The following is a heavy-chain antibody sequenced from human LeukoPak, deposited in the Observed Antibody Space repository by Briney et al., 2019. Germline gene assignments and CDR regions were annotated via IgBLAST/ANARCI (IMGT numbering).Heavy chain of an antibody. V-gene: IGHV3-7*01. D-gene: IGHD3-3*01. J-gene: IGHJ4*02. CDR3: ARVGRSGYYGEY. CDR1: GFTFSSYW. CDR2: TNDDESKQ. Sequence: GGSLRLSCVAYGFTFSSYWMTWDRQAPGIGLKWVVNTNDDESKQYSVDSVKGRITMSRDTAKNSLYLQMDSLRVEDTAVYYCARVGRSGYYGEYWGQGTLVTVSS.